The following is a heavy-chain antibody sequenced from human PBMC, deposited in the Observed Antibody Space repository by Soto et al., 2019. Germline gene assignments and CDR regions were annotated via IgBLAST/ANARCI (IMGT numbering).Heavy chain of an antibody. D-gene: IGHD3-10*01. Sequence: ALRLSCTSSLFTFSGSAMHLVLHASFKVLEFFGRIRSKANNYATAYAASVKGRFTISRDDSKNTAYLQMNSLKTEDTAVYYCTSRDVLLWFGESPWYYYYGMDVWGQGTTVTVSS. CDR2: IRSKANNYAT. V-gene: IGHV3-73*01. CDR1: LFTFSGSA. CDR3: TSRDVLLWFGESPWYYYYGMDV. J-gene: IGHJ6*02.